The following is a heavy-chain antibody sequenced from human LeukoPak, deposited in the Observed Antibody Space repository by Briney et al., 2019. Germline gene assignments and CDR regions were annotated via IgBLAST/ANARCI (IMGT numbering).Heavy chain of an antibody. J-gene: IGHJ4*02. Sequence: GGSLRLSCAASGFTSSSYAMHWVRQAPGKGLEWVAVISYDGSNKYYADSVKGRFTISRDNSKNTLYLQMNSLRAEDTAVYYCAKDLLPVAATTIGDYWGQGTLVTVSS. CDR2: ISYDGSNK. V-gene: IGHV3-30-3*01. D-gene: IGHD1-26*01. CDR1: GFTSSSYA. CDR3: AKDLLPVAATTIGDY.